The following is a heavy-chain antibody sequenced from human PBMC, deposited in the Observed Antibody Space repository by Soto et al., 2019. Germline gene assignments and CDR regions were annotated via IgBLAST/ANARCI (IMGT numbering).Heavy chain of an antibody. CDR2: IYYSGST. J-gene: IGHJ4*02. Sequence: QLQLQESGPGLVKPSETLSLTCTVSGGSISSSSYYWGWIRQPPGKGLEWIGSIYYSGSTYYNPSLKSRVTISVDTSKNQFSLKLSSVTAADTAVYYCASTYGSGWLGYFDYWGQGTLVTVSS. V-gene: IGHV4-39*01. CDR1: GGSISSSSYY. D-gene: IGHD6-19*01. CDR3: ASTYGSGWLGYFDY.